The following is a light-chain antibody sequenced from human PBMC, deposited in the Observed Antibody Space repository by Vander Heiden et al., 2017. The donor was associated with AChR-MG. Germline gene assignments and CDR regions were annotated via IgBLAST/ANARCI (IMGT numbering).Light chain of an antibody. Sequence: QSALTQPRSVSGSPGQPVTISCTGTSSDVGAYKYVSWYQQHPGKAPKLMIYDVNKRPSGVPDRFSGSKSGNTASLTISGLQAEDEADYYCCSYAGSYTWVFGGGTKLTVL. J-gene: IGLJ3*02. CDR1: SSDVGAYKY. CDR3: CSYAGSYTWV. CDR2: DVN. V-gene: IGLV2-11*01.